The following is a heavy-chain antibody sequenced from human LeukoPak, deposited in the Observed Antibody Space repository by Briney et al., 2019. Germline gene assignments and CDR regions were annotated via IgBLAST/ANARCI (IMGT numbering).Heavy chain of an antibody. CDR2: IYHSGST. CDR1: GYSISSGYY. CDR3: ARLAVGATTIFDY. D-gene: IGHD1-26*01. Sequence: SETLSHTSAVPGYSISSGYYWGWSRQPPGKGLEWIGSIYHSGSTYYNPSLKSRGNISVDTSKNQFSLKLSSVTAADTAVYYCARLAVGATTIFDYWGQGTLVTVSS. V-gene: IGHV4-38-2*01. J-gene: IGHJ4*02.